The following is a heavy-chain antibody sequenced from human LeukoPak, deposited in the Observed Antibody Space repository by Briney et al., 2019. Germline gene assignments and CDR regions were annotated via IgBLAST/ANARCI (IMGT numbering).Heavy chain of an antibody. J-gene: IGHJ4*02. CDR1: GDSVSSNSAA. Sequence: SQTLSLTCAISGDSVSSNSAAWNWIRQSPSRGLEWLGRTYYRSKWYNDYAVSVKSRITINPDTSKNQFSLQLNSVTPEDTAVYYCARVEYGSGWYVDVGYFDYWGQGTLVTVSS. V-gene: IGHV6-1*01. D-gene: IGHD6-19*01. CDR2: TYYRSKWYN. CDR3: ARVEYGSGWYVDVGYFDY.